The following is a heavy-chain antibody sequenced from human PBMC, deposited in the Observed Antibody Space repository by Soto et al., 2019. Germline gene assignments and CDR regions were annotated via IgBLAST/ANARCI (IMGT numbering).Heavy chain of an antibody. CDR3: ARDYYDSSGYSFVKGWFDP. V-gene: IGHV1-69*13. J-gene: IGHJ5*02. D-gene: IGHD3-22*01. CDR1: GGTFSSYA. CDR2: IIPIFGTA. Sequence: SVKVSCKASGGTFSSYAISWVRQAPRQGLEWMGGIIPIFGTANYAQKFQGRVTITADESTSTAYMELSSLRSEDTAVYYCARDYYDSSGYSFVKGWFDPWGQGTLVTVSS.